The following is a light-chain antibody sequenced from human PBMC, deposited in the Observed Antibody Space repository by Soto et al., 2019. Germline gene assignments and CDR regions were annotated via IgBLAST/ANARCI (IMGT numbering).Light chain of an antibody. V-gene: IGKV1-5*03. CDR2: KAS. CDR1: QNINTW. CDR3: QHYNGYPIT. J-gene: IGKJ4*01. Sequence: DIQMTQSPSTLSASVGDRFTLTCRASQNINTWLAWYQQKPGKAPKLLIYKASTLVRGVPSRFIGSGSGTEFTLTISSLQVDDLASYHCQHYNGYPITFGGGTKVEI.